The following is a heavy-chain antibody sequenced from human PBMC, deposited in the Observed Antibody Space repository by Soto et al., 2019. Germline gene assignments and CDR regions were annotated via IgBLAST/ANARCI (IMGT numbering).Heavy chain of an antibody. CDR1: GGTFSGYA. CDR3: ARVGHSGAFWRGLNWTDP. D-gene: IGHD3-3*01. CDR2: IIPIFGTA. J-gene: IGHJ5*02. V-gene: IGHV1-69*13. Sequence: GASVRVSCKASGGTFSGYAISWVRQAPGQGLEWMGGIIPIFGTANYAQKFQGRVTITADESTSTAYMELSSLRSEGTAVYYCARVGHSGAFWRGLNWTDPWGQGTLVTVSS.